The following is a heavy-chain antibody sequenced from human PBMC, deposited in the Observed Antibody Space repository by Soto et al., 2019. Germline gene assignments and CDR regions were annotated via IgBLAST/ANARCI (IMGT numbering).Heavy chain of an antibody. D-gene: IGHD6-19*01. Sequence: ASVKVSCKASGYTFTGYYMHWVRQAPGQGLEWMGWINPNSGGTNYAQKFQGRVTMTRDTSISTAYMELSRLRSDDTAVYYCARSPAVAGMSYYWGQGTLVTVSS. CDR1: GYTFTGYY. CDR2: INPNSGGT. J-gene: IGHJ4*02. CDR3: ARSPAVAGMSYY. V-gene: IGHV1-2*02.